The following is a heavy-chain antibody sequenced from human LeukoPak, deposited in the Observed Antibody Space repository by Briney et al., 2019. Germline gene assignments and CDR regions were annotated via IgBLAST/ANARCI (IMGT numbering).Heavy chain of an antibody. CDR1: GGSISSYY. CDR3: ARKEYYDFWSGYMDV. V-gene: IGHV4-59*01. J-gene: IGHJ6*03. D-gene: IGHD3-3*01. Sequence: SETLSLTCTVSGGSISSYYWSWIRQPPGKGLEWIGYIYYSGSTNYNPSLKSRVTISVDTSKNQFSLKLSSVTAADTAVYYCARKEYYDFWSGYMDVWGKGTTVTVSS. CDR2: IYYSGST.